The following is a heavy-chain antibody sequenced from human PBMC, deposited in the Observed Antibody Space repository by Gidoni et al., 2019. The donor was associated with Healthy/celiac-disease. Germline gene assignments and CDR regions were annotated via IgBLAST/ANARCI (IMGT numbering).Heavy chain of an antibody. Sequence: QVQLQESCSGLVKPSQPLSLTCTFSGGSISSGGYYWSWLRQHPGKGLEWIGYIYYSGSTYYNPSLKSRVTISVDTSKNQFSLKLSSVTAADTAVYYCARGEKTFDYWGQGTLVTVSS. CDR2: IYYSGST. J-gene: IGHJ4*02. V-gene: IGHV4-31*03. CDR1: GGSISSGGYY. CDR3: ARGEKTFDY.